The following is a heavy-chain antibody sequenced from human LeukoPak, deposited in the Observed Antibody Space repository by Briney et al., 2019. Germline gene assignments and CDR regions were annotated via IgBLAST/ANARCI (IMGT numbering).Heavy chain of an antibody. CDR2: ISSSSNII. CDR3: ARILGSDEGADF. Sequence: GGSLRLSCAASGFTFSNYNMNWVRQPPGKGLQWVSYISSSSNIIYYADSVKGRFTISRDNAKNSLYLQMNSLRADDTAVYYCARILGSDEGADFWGQGTLVTVS. J-gene: IGHJ4*02. V-gene: IGHV3-48*04. D-gene: IGHD1-26*01. CDR1: GFTFSNYN.